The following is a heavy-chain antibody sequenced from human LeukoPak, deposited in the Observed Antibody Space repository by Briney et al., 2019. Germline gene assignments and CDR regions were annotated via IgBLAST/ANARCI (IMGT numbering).Heavy chain of an antibody. V-gene: IGHV3-23*01. CDR2: ISGSGGDT. J-gene: IGHJ4*02. CDR1: GFIFNTYA. Sequence: GGSLRLSCATSGFIFNTYALSWVRQAPGKGLEWVSVISGSGGDTSYADSVKGRFTISRDNSKNTVSLQVNSLRAEDTAVYYCAKGSHFANCGQGTLVTVSS. CDR3: AKGSHFAN.